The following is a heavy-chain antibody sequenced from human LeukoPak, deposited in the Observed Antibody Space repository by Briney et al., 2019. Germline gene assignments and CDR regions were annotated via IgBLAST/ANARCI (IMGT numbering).Heavy chain of an antibody. CDR2: INSDESNT. J-gene: IGHJ3*02. CDR3: GRGGNGIDI. CDR1: GFTLSHYL. D-gene: IGHD2-8*01. V-gene: IGHV3-74*01. Sequence: GGSLRLSCAASGFTLSHYLMHWVRQAPGKGLVWVSRINSDESNTNSYADSVKGRFIISRDNAKNTLYLQMNSLRGEDTAVYFCGRGGNGIDIWGQGTTVIVSS.